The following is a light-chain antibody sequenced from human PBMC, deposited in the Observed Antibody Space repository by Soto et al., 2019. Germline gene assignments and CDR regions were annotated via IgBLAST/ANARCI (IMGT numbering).Light chain of an antibody. J-gene: IGLJ1*01. CDR2: DVS. CDR1: SSDIGAYDY. V-gene: IGLV2-14*03. CDR3: SSYADSSARHYV. Sequence: QSALTQPASVSGSPGQSITISCTGTSSDIGAYDYVSWYQQHPGGVPKLLIFDVSSRPSGVSSRFSGSKSGNTASLTISGLQADDESDYYCSSYADSSARHYVFGGGTKLTVL.